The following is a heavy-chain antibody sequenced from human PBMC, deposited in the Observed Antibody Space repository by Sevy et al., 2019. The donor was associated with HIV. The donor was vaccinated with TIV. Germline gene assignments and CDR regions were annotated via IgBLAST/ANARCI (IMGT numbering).Heavy chain of an antibody. V-gene: IGHV3-23*01. CDR3: SNDRSDRRFYGSNWFDF. CDR2: ISGSGQST. CDR1: GFTFTSYA. D-gene: IGHD3-3*01. Sequence: GGSLRLSCAASGFTFTSYAMYWVRQAPGKGLEWVAAISGSGQSTFYADSVKGRFTVSRDRAKNTLFLQMDSLRVEDEARYCCSNDRSDRRFYGSNWFDFWGQGTPVTVSS. J-gene: IGHJ5*01.